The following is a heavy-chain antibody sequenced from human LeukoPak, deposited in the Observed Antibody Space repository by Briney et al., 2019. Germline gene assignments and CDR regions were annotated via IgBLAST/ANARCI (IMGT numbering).Heavy chain of an antibody. CDR2: INPNSGGT. CDR1: GYTFTSYG. CDR3: ARGGYGDYYFDY. J-gene: IGHJ4*02. Sequence: ASVKVSCKASGYTFTSYGISWVRQAPGQGLEWMGWINPNSGGTNYAQKFQGRVTMTRDTSISTAYMELSRLRSDDTAVYYCARGGYGDYYFDYWGQGTLVTVSS. V-gene: IGHV1-2*02. D-gene: IGHD4-17*01.